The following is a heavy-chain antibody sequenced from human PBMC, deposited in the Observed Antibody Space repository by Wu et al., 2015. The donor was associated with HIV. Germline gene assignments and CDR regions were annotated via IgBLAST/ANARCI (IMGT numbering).Heavy chain of an antibody. CDR3: ARELSFDLKSRAAAGTNWFDP. J-gene: IGHJ5*02. CDR2: IIPIFGTA. CDR1: GGTFSSYA. Sequence: QVQLVQSGAEVKKPGSSVKVSCKASGGTFSSYAISWVRQAPGQGLEWMGGIIPIFGTANYAQKFQGRVTITTDESTSTAYMELSSLRSEDTAVYYCARELSFDLKSRAAAGTNWFDPLGPGNPGHRLL. V-gene: IGHV1-69*05. D-gene: IGHD6-13*01.